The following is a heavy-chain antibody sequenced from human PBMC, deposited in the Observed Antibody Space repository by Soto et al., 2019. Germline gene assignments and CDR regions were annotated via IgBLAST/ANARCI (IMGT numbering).Heavy chain of an antibody. Sequence: QVQLVQSGAEVKKPGSSVKVSCKTSGYTFTSYDINWVRQAAGQGLEWMGWMNSNNGNTGNAQKFQGRVTMTTDTSSSTAYLELSSLSSEDPPVYYCAKNPAKDDGFEFWCQGSIVTVSS. CDR1: GYTFTSYD. J-gene: IGHJ4*02. V-gene: IGHV1-8*01. CDR3: AKNPAKDDGFEF. CDR2: MNSNNGNT.